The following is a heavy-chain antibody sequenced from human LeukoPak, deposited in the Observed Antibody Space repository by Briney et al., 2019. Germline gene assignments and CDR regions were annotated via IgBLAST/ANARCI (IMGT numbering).Heavy chain of an antibody. D-gene: IGHD3-10*01. Sequence: PSETLSLTCTVSGGSISSGGYYWNWIRQPAGKGLEWIGRVYTTGSANYNPSLMSRVTMSLDTSDNQFSLKLNSVTAADTAVYYCARAGSNYYFEFDYWGQGTLVTVSS. CDR1: GGSISSGGYY. V-gene: IGHV4-61*02. CDR3: ARAGSNYYFEFDY. J-gene: IGHJ4*02. CDR2: VYTTGSA.